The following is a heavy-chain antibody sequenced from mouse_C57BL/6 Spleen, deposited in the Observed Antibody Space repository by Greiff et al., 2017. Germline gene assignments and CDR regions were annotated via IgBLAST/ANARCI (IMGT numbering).Heavy chain of an antibody. J-gene: IGHJ4*01. Sequence: EVQVVESGGGLVKPGGSLKLSCAASGFTFSDYGMHWVRQAPEKGLEWVAYISSGSSTIYYADTVKGRFTISRDNAKNTLFLQMTSLRSEDTAMYYCASYDYDKGYAMDYWGQGTSVTVSS. CDR1: GFTFSDYG. CDR3: ASYDYDKGYAMDY. V-gene: IGHV5-17*01. D-gene: IGHD2-4*01. CDR2: ISSGSSTI.